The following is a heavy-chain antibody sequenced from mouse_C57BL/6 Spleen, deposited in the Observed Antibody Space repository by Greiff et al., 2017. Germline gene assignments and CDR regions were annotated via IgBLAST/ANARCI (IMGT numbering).Heavy chain of an antibody. CDR3: TREEGNYYGSSFLDY. CDR1: GYTFTDYE. Sequence: QVQLQPSWAELVRPGASVTLSCKASGYTFTDYEMHWVKQTPVHGLEWIGAIDPETGGTAYNQKFKGKAILTADKSSSTAYMELRSLTSEDSAVYYCTREEGNYYGSSFLDYWGQGTTLTVSS. J-gene: IGHJ2*01. D-gene: IGHD1-1*01. CDR2: IDPETGGT. V-gene: IGHV1-15*01.